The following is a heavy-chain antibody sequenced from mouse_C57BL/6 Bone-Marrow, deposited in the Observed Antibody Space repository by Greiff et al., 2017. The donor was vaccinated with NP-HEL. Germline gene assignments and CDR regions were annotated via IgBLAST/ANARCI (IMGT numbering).Heavy chain of an antibody. CDR2: IGPENGDT. CDR3: TPYYSGPY. D-gene: IGHD1-1*01. Sequence: VQLKESGAELVRPGDSVKLSCTASGFNIKDDYMHWVKQRPEQGLEWIGWIGPENGDTDYASKFQGKATITADTSSNTAYLQLSSLTSYYSAVYYCTPYYSGPYWGQGTLLTVSS. J-gene: IGHJ2*01. CDR1: GFNIKDDY. V-gene: IGHV14-4*01.